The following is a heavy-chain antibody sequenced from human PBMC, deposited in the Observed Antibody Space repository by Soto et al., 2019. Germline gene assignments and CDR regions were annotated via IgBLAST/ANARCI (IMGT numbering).Heavy chain of an antibody. J-gene: IGHJ1*01. CDR2: IYFSGST. CDR1: GGSISSGGYY. D-gene: IGHD3-16*02. Sequence: SETLSLTCTVSGGSISSGGYYWSWFRQHPGKALEWIGYIYFSGSTYYNPSLKSRVTISVDTSKNQFSLSLSSVTAADTAVYYCARFIDADSYFQQWGQGSLVTVSS. CDR3: ARFIDADSYFQQ. V-gene: IGHV4-31*03.